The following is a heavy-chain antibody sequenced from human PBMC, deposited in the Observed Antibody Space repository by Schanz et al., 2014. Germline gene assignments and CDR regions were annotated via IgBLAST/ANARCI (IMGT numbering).Heavy chain of an antibody. CDR3: ARDRRECGAECYSVEVFEI. CDR1: GGTFSSDT. CDR2: IFPIAGIT. V-gene: IGHV1-69*04. D-gene: IGHD2-21*01. J-gene: IGHJ4*02. Sequence: QVQLVQSGAEVKKPGSSVKVSCKASGGTFSSDTFSWVRQAPGQGLEWMGRIFPIAGITNYAQRFQGRVTITADKSSDTAYMELSSLRSEDTAVYYCARDRRECGAECYSVEVFEIWGQGTLVIVSS.